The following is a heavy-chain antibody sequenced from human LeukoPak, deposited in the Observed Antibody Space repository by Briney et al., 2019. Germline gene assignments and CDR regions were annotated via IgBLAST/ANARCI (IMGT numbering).Heavy chain of an antibody. CDR1: GFTFTSSA. D-gene: IGHD6-6*01. J-gene: IGHJ6*03. CDR2: IVVGSGNT. CDR3: AAGEYSSSPPYYYYMDV. Sequence: GTSVKVSCKASGFTFTSSAVQWVRQARGQRLEWIGWIVVGSGNTNYAQKFQERVTITRDMSTSTAYMELSSLRSGDTAVYYCAAGEYSSSPPYYYYMDVWGKGTTVTVSS. V-gene: IGHV1-58*01.